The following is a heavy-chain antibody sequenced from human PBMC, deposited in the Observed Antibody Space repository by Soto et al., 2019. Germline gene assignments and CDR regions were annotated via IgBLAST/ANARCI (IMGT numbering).Heavy chain of an antibody. CDR1: GITFSSYG. Sequence: QVQLVESGGGVVQPGRSLRLSCAASGITFSSYGMHWVRQAPGKGLEWVAVISYDGTNKYYGDSVKGRFSISRDNSKNTLYLQMNSLRAEDTAAYYCAKGLGGRVLGDAFDIWGQGTMVTVSS. CDR2: ISYDGTNK. J-gene: IGHJ3*02. V-gene: IGHV3-30*18. CDR3: AKGLGGRVLGDAFDI. D-gene: IGHD3-16*01.